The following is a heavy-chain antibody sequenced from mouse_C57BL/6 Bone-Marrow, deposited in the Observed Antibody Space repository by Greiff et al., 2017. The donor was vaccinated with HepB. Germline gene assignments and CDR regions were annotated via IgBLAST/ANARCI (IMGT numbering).Heavy chain of an antibody. V-gene: IGHV1-76*01. Sequence: QVQLQQSGAELVRPGASVKLSCKASGYTFTDYYINWVKQRPGQGLEWIARIYPGSGNTYYNEKFKGKATLTAEKSSSTAYMQLSSLTSEDSAVYFCARSGNWDYFDYWGQGTTLTVSS. CDR2: IYPGSGNT. CDR3: ARSGNWDYFDY. J-gene: IGHJ2*01. CDR1: GYTFTDYY. D-gene: IGHD4-1*01.